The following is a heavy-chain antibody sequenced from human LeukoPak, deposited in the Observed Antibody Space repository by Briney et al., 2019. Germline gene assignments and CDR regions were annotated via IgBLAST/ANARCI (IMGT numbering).Heavy chain of an antibody. J-gene: IGHJ4*02. CDR3: ARGNSSSWMTFDY. CDR2: IYHSGST. Sequence: SQTLSLTCAVSGGSISSGGYSWSWIRQPPGKGLEWIGCIYHSGSTYYNPSLKSRVTISVDRSKNQFSLKLSSVTAADTAVYYCARGNSSSWMTFDYWGQGTLVTVSS. CDR1: GGSISSGGYS. D-gene: IGHD6-13*01. V-gene: IGHV4-30-2*01.